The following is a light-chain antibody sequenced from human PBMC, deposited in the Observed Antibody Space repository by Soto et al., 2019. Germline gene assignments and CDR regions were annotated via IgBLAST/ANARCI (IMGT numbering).Light chain of an antibody. CDR3: QQCNNWQYT. CDR2: DAS. CDR1: QSVSSN. V-gene: IGKV3-15*01. Sequence: EVVMTQSPATLSVSPGARATLSCRASQSVSSNLVWYQQKPGQAPRLLIYDASTRATGIPARFSGSGSVTEFTLTISSLQSEDFALYFCQQCNNWQYTFGHGTKLEIK. J-gene: IGKJ2*01.